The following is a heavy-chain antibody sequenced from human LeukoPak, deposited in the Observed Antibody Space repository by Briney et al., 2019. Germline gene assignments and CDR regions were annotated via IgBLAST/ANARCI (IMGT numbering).Heavy chain of an antibody. CDR3: GRRGPNNSGLDY. CDR2: ITSTSTYI. J-gene: IGHJ4*02. CDR1: GFTFSSYS. Sequence: PGGSLRLSCAAPGFTFSSYSFNWVRQAPGKGLEWVASITSTSTYIYYADSVQSRFAVSRDNATNSLYLQMNSLRAEVPGVFSCGRRGPNNSGLDYWGQGTLVTVSS. D-gene: IGHD5-12*01. V-gene: IGHV3-21*01.